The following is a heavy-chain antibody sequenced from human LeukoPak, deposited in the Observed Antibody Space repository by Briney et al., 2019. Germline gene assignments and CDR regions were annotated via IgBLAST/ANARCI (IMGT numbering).Heavy chain of an antibody. V-gene: IGHV1-2*02. Sequence: ASVKVSCKASADTFINFAISWVRQAPGQGLEWMGWINPNSGGTNYAQEFQGRVTMTRDTSISTAYMELSRLRSDDTAVYYCARVEMATIIIGYWGQGTLVTVSS. J-gene: IGHJ4*02. D-gene: IGHD5-24*01. CDR2: INPNSGGT. CDR3: ARVEMATIIIGY. CDR1: ADTFINFA.